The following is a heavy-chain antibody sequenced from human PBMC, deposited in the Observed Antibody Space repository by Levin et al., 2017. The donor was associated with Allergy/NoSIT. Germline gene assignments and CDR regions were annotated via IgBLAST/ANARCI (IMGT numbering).Heavy chain of an antibody. CDR2: IKSKTDGGTT. CDR3: TTPTRLHLDYGMDV. V-gene: IGHV3-15*01. J-gene: IGHJ6*02. CDR1: GFTFSNAW. D-gene: IGHD4-11*01. Sequence: GGSLRLSCAASGFTFSNAWMSWVRQAPGKGLEWVGRIKSKTDGGTTDYAAPVKGRFTISRDDSKNTLYLQMNSLKTEDTAVYYCTTPTRLHLDYGMDVWGQGTTVTVSS.